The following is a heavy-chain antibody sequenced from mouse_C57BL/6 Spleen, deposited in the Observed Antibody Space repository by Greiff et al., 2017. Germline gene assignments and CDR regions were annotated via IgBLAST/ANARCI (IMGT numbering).Heavy chain of an antibody. V-gene: IGHV5-4*01. CDR3: ARDGPYGPFDY. Sequence: DVHLVESGGGLVKPGGSLKLSCAASGFTFSSYAMSWVRQTPEKRLEWVATISDGGSYTYYPDNVKGRFTISRDNAKNNLYLQMSHLKSEDTAMYYCARDGPYGPFDYWGQGTTLTVSS. J-gene: IGHJ2*01. D-gene: IGHD1-1*01. CDR2: ISDGGSYT. CDR1: GFTFSSYA.